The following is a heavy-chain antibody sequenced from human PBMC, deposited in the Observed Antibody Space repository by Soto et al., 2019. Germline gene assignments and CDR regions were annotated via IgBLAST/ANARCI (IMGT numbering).Heavy chain of an antibody. J-gene: IGHJ4*02. D-gene: IGHD3-22*01. Sequence: GGSLRLSCAASGFTFSSYAMSWVRQAPGKGLEWVSAISGSGGSTYYADSVKGRFTISRDNSKNTLYLQMNSLRAEDTAVYYCAKTRYYYDSSGYYGYWGQGTLVTVSS. CDR1: GFTFSSYA. CDR3: AKTRYYYDSSGYYGY. V-gene: IGHV3-23*01. CDR2: ISGSGGST.